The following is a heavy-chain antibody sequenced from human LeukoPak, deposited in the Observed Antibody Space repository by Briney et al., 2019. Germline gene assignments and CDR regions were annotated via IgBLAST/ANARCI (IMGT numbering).Heavy chain of an antibody. CDR2: ISSSGEST. CDR3: ASLAAAGTVYYYYGMDV. CDR1: GFTFSSYG. Sequence: GGSLRLSCAASGFTFSSYGMTWVRQAPGKGLEWVAVISSSGESTYYADSVKGRFTISRDNAKNSLYLQMNSLRAEDTAVYYCASLAAAGTVYYYYGMDVWGQGTTVTVSS. V-gene: IGHV3-23*01. D-gene: IGHD6-13*01. J-gene: IGHJ6*02.